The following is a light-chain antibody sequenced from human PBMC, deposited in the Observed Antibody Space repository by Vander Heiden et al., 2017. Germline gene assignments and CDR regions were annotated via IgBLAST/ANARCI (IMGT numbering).Light chain of an antibody. J-gene: IGLJ1*01. CDR1: SSYVCGYNR. CDR2: KVN. V-gene: IGLV2-14*01. Sequence: QSALPHPSSVSGSPGQSITISSPETSSYVCGYNRVSCAQRPPCNAPKPIHAKVNNRASRVSNRFSCHKSGNTASLTISGLQAEDEADYYCCSYSSSGTPHYVFGSGTKVTVL. CDR3: CSYSSSGTPHYV.